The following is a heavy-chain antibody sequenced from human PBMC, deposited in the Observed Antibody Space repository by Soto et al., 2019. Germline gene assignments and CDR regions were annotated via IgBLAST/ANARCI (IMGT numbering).Heavy chain of an antibody. D-gene: IGHD4-17*01. Sequence: PGGSLRLSCATSGFVFSTYAMNWVRQAPGKGLEWVSAINSGGESTFYAESVRGRFTIYRDNSFNTLYLQMRSLRPEDTAVYYCARPRGYGVFDAVDIWGQGTMVTVSS. CDR1: GFVFSTYA. CDR3: ARPRGYGVFDAVDI. CDR2: INSGGEST. J-gene: IGHJ3*02. V-gene: IGHV3-23*01.